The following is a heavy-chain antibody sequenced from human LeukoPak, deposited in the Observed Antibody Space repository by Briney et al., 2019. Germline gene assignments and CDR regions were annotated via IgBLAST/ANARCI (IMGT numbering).Heavy chain of an antibody. D-gene: IGHD3-10*01. CDR2: ITSNGGTT. CDR3: AREGDSGTYDL. V-gene: IGHV3-64*02. CDR1: GFTFSNYV. J-gene: IGHJ5*02. Sequence: PGGSLRLSCAASGFTFSNYVLHWVRQAPGKGLESVSAITSNGGTTYYADSVKGRFTISRDNRKNTLYLQMGSLRAEDMAVYYCAREGDSGTYDLWGQGTLVTVSS.